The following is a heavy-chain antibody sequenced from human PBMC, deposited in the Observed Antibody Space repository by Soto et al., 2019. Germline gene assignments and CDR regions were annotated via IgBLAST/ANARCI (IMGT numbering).Heavy chain of an antibody. J-gene: IGHJ4*02. CDR3: ASNLRYCSGGTCYFDY. CDR2: TSSSSGYT. V-gene: IGHV3-11*06. D-gene: IGHD2-15*01. Sequence: PGGSLRLSCAASGFTFSDYYMTWIRQAPGKGLEWVSYTSSSSGYTNYADSVKGRFTISRDNAKNSVFLQMNSLRVEDTAVYYCASNLRYCSGGTCYFDYWGQGTLVTVSS. CDR1: GFTFSDYY.